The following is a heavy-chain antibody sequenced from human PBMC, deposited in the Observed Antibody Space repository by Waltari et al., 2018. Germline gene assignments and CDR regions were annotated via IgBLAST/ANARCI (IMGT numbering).Heavy chain of an antibody. CDR3: ATSEYQLVLVDEY. D-gene: IGHD2-2*01. CDR2: ISSSGGHK. V-gene: IGHV3-21*01. J-gene: IGHJ4*02. Sequence: EVQLVESGGGLVKPGGSLRLSCVASDVPFWSYSMNWVRQAPGKGLEWVSSISSSGGHKFYAASMEGRFTISRDNAKNSLYLQMNSLRAEDTAVYYCATSEYQLVLVDEYWGQGTLVTVSS. CDR1: DVPFWSYS.